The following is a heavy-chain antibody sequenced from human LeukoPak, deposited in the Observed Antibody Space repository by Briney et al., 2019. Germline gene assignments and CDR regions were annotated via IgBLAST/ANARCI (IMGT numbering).Heavy chain of an antibody. J-gene: IGHJ3*02. CDR1: GFTFSSYG. Sequence: PGGSLRLSCAASGFTFSSYGIHWVRQAPDKGLEWVAVISYDGSNKYYADSVKGRFTISRDNSKNTLYLQMNSLRAEDTAVYYCARGMTTVTTASAFDIWGQGTMVTVSS. CDR2: ISYDGSNK. V-gene: IGHV3-30*03. CDR3: ARGMTTVTTASAFDI. D-gene: IGHD4-17*01.